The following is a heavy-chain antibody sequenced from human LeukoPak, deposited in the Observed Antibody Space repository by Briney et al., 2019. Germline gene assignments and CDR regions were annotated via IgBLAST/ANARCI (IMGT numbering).Heavy chain of an antibody. CDR3: ARDRCTNGVCYTFAY. CDR2: ISSSSSTI. CDR1: GFTFSSYS. V-gene: IGHV3-48*01. J-gene: IGHJ4*02. D-gene: IGHD2-8*01. Sequence: GGSLRLSCAASGFTFSSYSMSWVRQAPGKGLEWVSYISSSSSTISCPDSVKGRFTISRDNAKNSLYLQMNNLRAEDTAVYYCARDRCTNGVCYTFAYWGQGTLVTVSS.